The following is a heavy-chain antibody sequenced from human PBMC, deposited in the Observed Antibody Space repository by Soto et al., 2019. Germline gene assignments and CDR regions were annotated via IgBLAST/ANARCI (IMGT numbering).Heavy chain of an antibody. CDR1: GYTFTAYT. CDR3: ARENPPQAGSYYDS. Sequence: ASVKVSCKASGYTFTAYTIHCVRQAPGQRLEWMGWVTAGRGNTDYSQKFQGRVTITRDTSASTAYMELYSLRSEDTAVYYCARENPPQAGSYYDSWGQGTLVTVSS. V-gene: IGHV1-3*01. CDR2: VTAGRGNT. D-gene: IGHD3-10*01. J-gene: IGHJ5*01.